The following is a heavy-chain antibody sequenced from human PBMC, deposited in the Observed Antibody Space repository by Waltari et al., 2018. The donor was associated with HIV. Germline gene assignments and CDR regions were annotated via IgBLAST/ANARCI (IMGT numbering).Heavy chain of an antibody. D-gene: IGHD6-13*01. J-gene: IGHJ6*02. Sequence: QVQLVQSGAEVQKPGPSVKVSRKASGYISTGYYMHWLAQAPRQGREWMGWINPNSGGTNYAQKCQGRVTMTSDTSISTSYMELSRLRSDDTAVYYCARGQAGIAAHYYYYGMDVWGQGTTVTVSS. CDR2: INPNSGGT. CDR1: GYISTGYY. V-gene: IGHV1-2*02. CDR3: ARGQAGIAAHYYYYGMDV.